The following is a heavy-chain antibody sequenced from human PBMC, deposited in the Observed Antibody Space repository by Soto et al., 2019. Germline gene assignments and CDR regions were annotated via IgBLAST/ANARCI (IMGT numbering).Heavy chain of an antibody. CDR1: RHTFISCD. CDR3: TRGQEVWWNAGPLGLHGLDV. D-gene: IGHD3-16*01. V-gene: IGHV1-8*01. J-gene: IGHJ6*02. Sequence: GASVKVSCKASRHTFISCDINWVRQAPGRGLEWTGWMNPSSANTGYAQKFQGRISMTRNTSMNTAYMELNSLTSEDTAVYYCTRGQEVWWNAGPLGLHGLDVWGQGTTVTVSS. CDR2: MNPSSANT.